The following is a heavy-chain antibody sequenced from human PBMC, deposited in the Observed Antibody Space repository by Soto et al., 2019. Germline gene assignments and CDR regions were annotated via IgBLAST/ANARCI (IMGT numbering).Heavy chain of an antibody. Sequence: TSETLSLTCTVSGGSISSYYWSWIRQPPGKGLEWIGYIYYSGSTNYNPSLKSRVTISVDTSKNQFSLKLSSVTAADTAVYYCASLYSGSYYDWFDPWGQGTLVTVSS. CDR2: IYYSGST. CDR3: ASLYSGSYYDWFDP. V-gene: IGHV4-59*01. J-gene: IGHJ5*02. CDR1: GGSISSYY. D-gene: IGHD1-26*01.